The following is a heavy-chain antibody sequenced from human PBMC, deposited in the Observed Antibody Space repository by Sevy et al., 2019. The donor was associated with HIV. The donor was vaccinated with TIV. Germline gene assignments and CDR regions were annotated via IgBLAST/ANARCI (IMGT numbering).Heavy chain of an antibody. D-gene: IGHD6-25*01. CDR1: GFRFNNFG. CDR2: IRYDGINK. J-gene: IGHJ6*02. CDR3: AKGGSGGIDHYGMDV. Sequence: GGSLRLSCAASGFRFNNFGMYWVRQAPGKGLEGVAFIRYDGINKYYVDSVKGRSTISRDNSKETLYLEMKSLRLEDTAIYYCAKGGSGGIDHYGMDVWGQGTTVTVS. V-gene: IGHV3-30*02.